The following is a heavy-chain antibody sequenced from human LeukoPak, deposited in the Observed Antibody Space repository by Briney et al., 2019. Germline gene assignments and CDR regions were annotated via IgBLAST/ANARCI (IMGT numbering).Heavy chain of an antibody. J-gene: IGHJ5*02. CDR1: GYTFTGYY. V-gene: IGHV1-2*02. CDR2: INPNSGGT. D-gene: IGHD1-7*01. Sequence: ASVKVSCKASGYTFTGYYIHWVRQAPGQGLEWMGWINPNSGGTNYAQKFQGRVTMTRDTSINTAYMELSRLRFDDTAVYYCASPLWELPPGGFDPWGQGTLVTVSS. CDR3: ASPLWELPPGGFDP.